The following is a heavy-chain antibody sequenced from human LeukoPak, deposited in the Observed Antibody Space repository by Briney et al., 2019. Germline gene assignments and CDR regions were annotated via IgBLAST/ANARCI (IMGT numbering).Heavy chain of an antibody. CDR3: AKDLRYYGSGSYLGFDY. V-gene: IGHV3-30*04. CDR2: ISYDGSNK. Sequence: GRSLRLSCAASGFTFRSYAMHWVCQAPGKGLEWVAVISYDGSNKYYADSVKGRFTISRDNSKNTLYLQMNSLRAEDTAVYYCAKDLRYYGSGSYLGFDYWGQGTLVTVSS. D-gene: IGHD3-10*01. J-gene: IGHJ4*02. CDR1: GFTFRSYA.